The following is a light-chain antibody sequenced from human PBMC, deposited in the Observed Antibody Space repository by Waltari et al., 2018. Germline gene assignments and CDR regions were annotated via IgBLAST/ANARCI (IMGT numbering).Light chain of an antibody. CDR2: DVS. CDR3: QQYNKWPPYT. CDR1: QSVSSN. V-gene: IGKV3-15*01. Sequence: IVITQSPATLSVSPWERATLSCRASQSVSSNLACYQQKTGQAPRLLIYDVSTRAIGIPARFSGSGSGTEFTLIISSLQSEDVAVYYCQQYNKWPPYTFGQGTKLEIK. J-gene: IGKJ2*01.